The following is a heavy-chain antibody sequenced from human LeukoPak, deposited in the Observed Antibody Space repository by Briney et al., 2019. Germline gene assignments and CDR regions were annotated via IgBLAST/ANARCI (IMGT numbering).Heavy chain of an antibody. Sequence: PGGSLRLSCAASGFTFSSYGMHWVRQVPGKGLEWVAGIWYDESNKYYAYSVKGRFTISRDNSKNTLYLQMNSLRAEDTAVYYCAKMVREFYTISYYFDYWGQGTLVTVSS. CDR2: IWYDESNK. CDR1: GFTFSSYG. J-gene: IGHJ4*02. CDR3: AKMVREFYTISYYFDY. D-gene: IGHD2-8*01. V-gene: IGHV3-33*06.